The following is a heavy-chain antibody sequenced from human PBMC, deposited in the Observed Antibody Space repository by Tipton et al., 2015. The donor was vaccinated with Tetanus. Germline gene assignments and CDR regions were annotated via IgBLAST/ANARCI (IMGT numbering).Heavy chain of an antibody. Sequence: TLSLTCAVYGGSFSGYYWSWIRQPPGKGLEWIGEINHSGSTYYNPSLKSRVTISVDTSKNQFSLKLSSVTAADTSVYYCARLLPGDYWGQGTLVTVSS. CDR2: INHSGST. D-gene: IGHD3-10*01. CDR1: GGSFSGYY. CDR3: ARLLPGDY. V-gene: IGHV4-34*01. J-gene: IGHJ4*02.